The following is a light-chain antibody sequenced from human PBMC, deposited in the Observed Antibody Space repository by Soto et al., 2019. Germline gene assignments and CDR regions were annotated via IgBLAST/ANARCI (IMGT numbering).Light chain of an antibody. CDR3: QQRYNWPWT. CDR1: QSVSSY. CDR2: DAS. V-gene: IGKV3-11*01. Sequence: EIVLTQSPATLCLSPGERATLSCRASQSVSSYLAWFQQRPGQAPRLLIYDASNRATGIPARFSGSGSGTDFTLTISSLEPEDFAVYYCQQRYNWPWTFGQGTKVDIK. J-gene: IGKJ1*01.